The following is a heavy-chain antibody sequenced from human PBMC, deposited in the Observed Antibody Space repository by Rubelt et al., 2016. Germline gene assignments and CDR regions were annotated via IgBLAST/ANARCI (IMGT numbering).Heavy chain of an antibody. CDR1: GGSFSRYY. CDR2: INHSGRT. CDR3: ARDGMTATGGWFDP. V-gene: IGHV4-34*01. Sequence: QVQLQQWGAGLLKPSETLSLTCAVYGGSFSRYYWNWIRQPPGKGLEWIGEINHSGRTNYNPSLKSRVIISVDTPKNQFSLKLTSLTAADTAIYFCARDGMTATGGWFDPWGQGTLVTVSS. D-gene: IGHD6-13*01. J-gene: IGHJ5*02.